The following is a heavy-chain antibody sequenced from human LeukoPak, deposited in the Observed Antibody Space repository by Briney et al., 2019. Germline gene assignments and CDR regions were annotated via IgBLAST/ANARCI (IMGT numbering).Heavy chain of an antibody. V-gene: IGHV3-74*01. Sequence: GGSLRLSCAASGFTFTTYWMHWVRQAPGKELVWVSRVDSHGGDTVYADSVKGRFTISRDNARNTVYLYMNSLRVDDTAIYYCARDRGGGSCYDYWGQGTPVTVS. CDR1: GFTFTTYW. J-gene: IGHJ4*02. CDR3: ARDRGGGSCYDY. D-gene: IGHD2-15*01. CDR2: VDSHGGDT.